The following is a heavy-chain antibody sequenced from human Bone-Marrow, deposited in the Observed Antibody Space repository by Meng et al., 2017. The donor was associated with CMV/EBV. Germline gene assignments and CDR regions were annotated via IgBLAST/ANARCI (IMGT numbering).Heavy chain of an antibody. V-gene: IGHV1-46*01. J-gene: IGHJ4*02. D-gene: IGHD6-6*01. Sequence: ASVKVSCKTSGYSFTDYYIHWVRQAPGQGLEWMGIINPSGGSTSYAQKFQGRVTMTRDTSTSTVYMELSSLRSEDTAVYYCAREGSSSGLGYWGQGTLVTVSS. CDR2: INPSGGST. CDR1: GYSFTDYY. CDR3: AREGSSSGLGY.